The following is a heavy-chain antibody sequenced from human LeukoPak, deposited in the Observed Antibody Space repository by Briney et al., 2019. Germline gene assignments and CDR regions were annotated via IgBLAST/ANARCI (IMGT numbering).Heavy chain of an antibody. J-gene: IGHJ3*02. CDR3: AKAKGAVADKDAFDI. V-gene: IGHV3-9*01. CDR2: ISWNSGSI. CDR1: GFTFDDYA. D-gene: IGHD6-19*01. Sequence: SLRLSCAASGFTFDDYAMHWVRQAPGKGLEWVSGISWNSGSIGYADSVKGRFTISRDSAKNSLYLQMNSLRAEDTALYYCAKAKGAVADKDAFDIWGQGTMVTVSS.